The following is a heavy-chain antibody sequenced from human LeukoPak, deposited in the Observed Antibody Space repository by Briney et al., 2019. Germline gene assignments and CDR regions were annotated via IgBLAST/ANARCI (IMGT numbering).Heavy chain of an antibody. CDR3: AREASSGIDAFDI. Sequence: ASVKVSFKASGYTFTSYGISWLRQAPGQGLEWMGWISAYNGNTNYAQNLQGRVTMTTDTFTSKGYMELRSLRSDDAAVYYCAREASSGIDAFDIWGQGTMVSVSS. V-gene: IGHV1-18*01. CDR1: GYTFTSYG. D-gene: IGHD6-19*01. CDR2: ISAYNGNT. J-gene: IGHJ3*02.